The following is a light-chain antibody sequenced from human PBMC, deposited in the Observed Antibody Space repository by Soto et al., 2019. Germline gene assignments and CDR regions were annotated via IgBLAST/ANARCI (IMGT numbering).Light chain of an antibody. CDR3: QQYGSSPIT. V-gene: IGKV3-20*01. CDR1: QSVSSGY. J-gene: IGKJ5*01. Sequence: EIVLTQSPGTLSLSPGERVTLSCRASQSVSSGYLAWYQQKPGQAPRLLIYGASSRATGIPDRFSGSGSGTDFTLTINRLEPEDSAVYFCQQYGSSPITFGQGTRLEIK. CDR2: GAS.